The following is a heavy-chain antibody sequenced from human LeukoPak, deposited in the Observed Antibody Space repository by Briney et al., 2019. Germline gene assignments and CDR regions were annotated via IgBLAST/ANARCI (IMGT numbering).Heavy chain of an antibody. CDR2: ISSGGDTK. Sequence: PGGSLRLSCAASEFVFSDYYMSWVRQAPGKGLEWISYISSGGDTKYYAASVKGRFTISRDNAKNSLYLQMNNLRAEDTAVYYYAGEMGGDYGSGTFFDLWGQGNMVTVSS. J-gene: IGHJ4*02. CDR3: AGEMGGDYGSGTFFDL. V-gene: IGHV3-11*01. CDR1: EFVFSDYY. D-gene: IGHD3-10*01.